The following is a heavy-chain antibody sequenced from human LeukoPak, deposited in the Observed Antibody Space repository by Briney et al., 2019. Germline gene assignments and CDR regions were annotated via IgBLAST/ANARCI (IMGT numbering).Heavy chain of an antibody. D-gene: IGHD1-26*01. CDR3: ANGRDYYYSMEV. J-gene: IGHJ6*03. V-gene: IGHV3-30*02. Sequence: GTLRLTSAASAFTFKNNAMHWLRQAPGKGRQWGAYIHYDETKKYYRDSVEGRFTISRDNSKNTLFLEMNSLRGEDTAIYYCANGRDYYYSMEVWGRGTTVIVSS. CDR2: IHYDETKK. CDR1: AFTFKNNA.